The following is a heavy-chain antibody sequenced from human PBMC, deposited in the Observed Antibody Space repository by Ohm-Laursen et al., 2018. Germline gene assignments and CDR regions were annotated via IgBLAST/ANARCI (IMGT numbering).Heavy chain of an antibody. CDR3: ARDEEYRDFYYYGMDV. V-gene: IGHV3-33*01. D-gene: IGHD5-18*01. J-gene: IGHJ6*02. Sequence: SLRLSCAATGFTVSSNYMSWVRQAPGKGLEWVAVIWYDGTNRYYADSVEGRFTISRDKFKNTLDLQMHGLRVEDTAVYYCARDEEYRDFYYYGMDVWGQGTTVTVSS. CDR1: GFTVSSNY. CDR2: IWYDGTNR.